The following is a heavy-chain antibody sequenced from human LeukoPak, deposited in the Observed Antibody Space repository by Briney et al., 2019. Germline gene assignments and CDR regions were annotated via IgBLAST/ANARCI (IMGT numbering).Heavy chain of an antibody. CDR3: ARAEMYYDILTGYYYYYGKDV. CDR1: GYTFTSYG. V-gene: IGHV1-18*01. Sequence: ASVKVSCKASGYTFTSYGISWVRQAPGQGLEWMGWISAYNGNTNYAQKLQGRVTMTTDTSTSTAYMELRSLRSDDTAVYYCARAEMYYDILTGYYYYYGKDVWGQGTTVTVSS. J-gene: IGHJ6*02. CDR2: ISAYNGNT. D-gene: IGHD3-9*01.